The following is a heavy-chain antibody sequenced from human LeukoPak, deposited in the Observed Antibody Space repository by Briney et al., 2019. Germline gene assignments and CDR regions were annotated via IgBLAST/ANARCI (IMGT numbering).Heavy chain of an antibody. V-gene: IGHV3-23*01. CDR2: ISGGGGST. J-gene: IGHJ4*02. CDR3: AKGGKWDVTPFDY. D-gene: IGHD1-26*01. Sequence: GGSLRLSCAASGFTFTSYSMNWVRQAPGKGLEWVSTISGGGGSTYYADSVKGRFTISRDNSKSTLYLQVNSLRAKDTAVYYCAKGGKWDVTPFDYWGQGTLVTVSS. CDR1: GFTFTSYS.